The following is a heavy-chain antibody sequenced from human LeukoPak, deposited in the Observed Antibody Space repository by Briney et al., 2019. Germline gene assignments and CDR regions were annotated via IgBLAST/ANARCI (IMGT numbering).Heavy chain of an antibody. D-gene: IGHD3-22*01. CDR1: GGTFSSYA. J-gene: IGHJ2*01. V-gene: IGHV1-69*06. CDR3: ARVATMIVVAVGYFDL. CDR2: IIPIFGTA. Sequence: SVKVSCKASGGTFSSYAISWVRQAPGQGLEWMGGIIPIFGTANYAQKFQGRVTITADKSTSTAYMELNSLRSEDTAVYYCARVATMIVVAVGYFDLWGRGTLVTVSS.